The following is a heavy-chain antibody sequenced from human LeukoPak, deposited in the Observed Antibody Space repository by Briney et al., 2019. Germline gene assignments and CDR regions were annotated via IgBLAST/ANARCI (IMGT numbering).Heavy chain of an antibody. V-gene: IGHV3-23*01. CDR2: ISGSGGST. CDR1: GLAFSSYA. CDR3: AKNFNYYDSSGYFDC. Sequence: PGGSLRLSCAASGLAFSSYAMSWVRQAPGKGLEWVSDISGSGGSTYYADSVKGRFTISRDNSKNTLYLQMNSLRAEDTAVYYCAKNFNYYDSSGYFDCWGQGTLVTVSS. J-gene: IGHJ4*02. D-gene: IGHD3-22*01.